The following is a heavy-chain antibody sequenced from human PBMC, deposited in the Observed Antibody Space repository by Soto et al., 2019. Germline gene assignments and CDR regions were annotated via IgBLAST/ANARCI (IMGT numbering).Heavy chain of an antibody. CDR2: IYYSGST. J-gene: IGHJ4*02. V-gene: IGHV4-59*08. CDR3: ARLPIIAAAGPEVEY. Sequence: QVQLQESGPGLGKPSETLSLTCTVSGGSISSYYWSWIRQPPGKGLEWIGNIYYSGSTNYNPSLTGRVTITVDTSKNQFSLRLSSVTAADTAVYYCARLPIIAAAGPEVEYWGQGTLVTVSS. D-gene: IGHD6-13*01. CDR1: GGSISSYY.